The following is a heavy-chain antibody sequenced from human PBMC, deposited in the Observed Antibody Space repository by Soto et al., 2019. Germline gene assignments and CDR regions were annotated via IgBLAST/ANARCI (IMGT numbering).Heavy chain of an antibody. CDR2: IVVGSGNT. D-gene: IGHD3-22*01. Sequence: RASVKVSCKASGFTCTSSAVQWVRQARGQRLEWIGWIVVGSGNTNYAQKFQERVTITRDMSTSTAYMELSSLRSEDTAVYYCAARTYYYDSSGYLFDYWGQGTLVTVSS. V-gene: IGHV1-58*01. CDR3: AARTYYYDSSGYLFDY. CDR1: GFTCTSSA. J-gene: IGHJ4*02.